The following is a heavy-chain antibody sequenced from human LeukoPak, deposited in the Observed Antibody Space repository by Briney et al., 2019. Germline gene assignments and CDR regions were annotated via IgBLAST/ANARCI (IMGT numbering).Heavy chain of an antibody. D-gene: IGHD6-19*01. J-gene: IGHJ5*02. V-gene: IGHV4-59*01. CDR1: GGSINSYY. CDR3: ARVSPGIAVAGSNWFDP. Sequence: SETLSLTCTVSGGSINSYYWSWIRQPPGKGLEWIGHIYYSGSTNYNPSLKSRVTISVDTSKNQFSLKLSSATAADTAVYYCARVSPGIAVAGSNWFDPWGQGTLVTVSS. CDR2: IYYSGST.